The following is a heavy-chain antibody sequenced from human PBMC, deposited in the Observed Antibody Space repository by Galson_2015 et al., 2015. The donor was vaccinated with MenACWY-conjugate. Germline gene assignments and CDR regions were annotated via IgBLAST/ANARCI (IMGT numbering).Heavy chain of an antibody. V-gene: IGHV4-38-2*02. J-gene: IGHJ4*02. Sequence: ATLSLPCTVSGDFDTSNYYWGWIRQPPGKELEWIGGFHHSGSAYYNPSLQSRVSTSVDTSKKQLFLNLSSVTAADTALYYCARKSGWPNFFDYRGQGILVTVSS. D-gene: IGHD6-19*01. CDR1: GDFDTSNYY. CDR2: FHHSGSA. CDR3: ARKSGWPNFFDY.